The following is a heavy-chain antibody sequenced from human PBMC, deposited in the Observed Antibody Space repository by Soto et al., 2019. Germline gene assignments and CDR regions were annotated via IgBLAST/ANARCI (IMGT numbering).Heavy chain of an antibody. J-gene: IGHJ4*02. Sequence: QVQLVESGGGVVQPGRSLRLSCAASGFTFSSYGMHWVRQAPGKGLEWVAVIWYDGSNKYYADSVKGRFTISRDNSKNKLYMNMHSLRAEDTAVYYWARDHGVWSSSWNRHHLDDDYWGQGTLVTVSS. CDR2: IWYDGSNK. V-gene: IGHV3-33*01. D-gene: IGHD6-13*01. CDR3: ARDHGVWSSSWNRHHLDDDY. CDR1: GFTFSSYG.